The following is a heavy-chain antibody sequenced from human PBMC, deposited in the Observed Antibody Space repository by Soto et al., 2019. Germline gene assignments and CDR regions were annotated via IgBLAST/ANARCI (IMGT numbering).Heavy chain of an antibody. Sequence: QVQLVESGGGVVQPGRSLRLSCAASGFTFSRYGMHWVHQAPGKGLEWVAVISYDGSNKYYADSVKGRFTISRDNSKNTLYLQMNSLRAEDTAVYYCAKEGSGYSIYYGMDDWGQGTTVTVSS. CDR3: AKEGSGYSIYYGMDD. CDR2: ISYDGSNK. V-gene: IGHV3-30*18. D-gene: IGHD5-18*01. J-gene: IGHJ6*02. CDR1: GFTFSRYG.